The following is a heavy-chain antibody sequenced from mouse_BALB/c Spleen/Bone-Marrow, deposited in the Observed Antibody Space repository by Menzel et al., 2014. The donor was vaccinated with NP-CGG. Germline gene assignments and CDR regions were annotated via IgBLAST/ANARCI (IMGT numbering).Heavy chain of an antibody. V-gene: IGHV5-6-3*01. D-gene: IGHD2-4*01. Sequence: EVKLVESGGGLVQPGGSLKLSCAASGFTFSNYGMSWVRQTPDKRLEFVATINTNGGDTYYPDSVKGRFTISRDNVKNTLYLQMSSLKSEDTAMYYCARGVDYVPWFAYWGQGTLVAVSA. J-gene: IGHJ3*01. CDR3: ARGVDYVPWFAY. CDR1: GFTFSNYG. CDR2: INTNGGDT.